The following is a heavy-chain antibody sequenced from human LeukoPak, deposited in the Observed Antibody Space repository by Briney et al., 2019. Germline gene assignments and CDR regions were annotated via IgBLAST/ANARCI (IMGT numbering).Heavy chain of an antibody. CDR1: GFSFSSYA. CDR3: ARDQEVRQWLVSGMIDY. V-gene: IGHV3-30*04. Sequence: PGGSLRLSCAASGFSFSSYALHWVRQAPGKGLEWVALISYDGTNKYYADSVKGHFTISRDNSKNTLYLQMSSLKPDDTAVYYCARDQEVRQWLVSGMIDYWGQGTLVTVSS. J-gene: IGHJ4*02. CDR2: ISYDGTNK. D-gene: IGHD6-19*01.